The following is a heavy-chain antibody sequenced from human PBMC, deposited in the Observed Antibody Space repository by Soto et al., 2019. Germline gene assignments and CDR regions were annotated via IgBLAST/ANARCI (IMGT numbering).Heavy chain of an antibody. CDR3: ARDFYGYSSGWYFDY. V-gene: IGHV1-18*01. CDR2: ISAYNGNT. Sequence: EASVKVSCKASGYTFTSYGISWVRQAPGQGLEWMGWISAYNGNTNYAQKLQGRVTMTTDTSTSTAYMELRSLRSDDTAVYYCARDFYGYSSGWYFDYWGQGTLVTVSS. J-gene: IGHJ4*02. D-gene: IGHD6-19*01. CDR1: GYTFTSYG.